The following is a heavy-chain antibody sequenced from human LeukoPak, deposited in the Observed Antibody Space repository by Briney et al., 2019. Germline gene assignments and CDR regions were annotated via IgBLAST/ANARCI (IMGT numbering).Heavy chain of an antibody. CDR2: FYYSGST. Sequence: SETLSLTCTVSGGSISSTTYYWGWIRQPPGKRLEWIGSFYYSGSTYYNVSLKSRVSISVDTSKNQFSLKLISVSAADTAVYYCVRLRNQQNTFYKTNWFDPWGQGTLVTVSS. CDR1: GGSISSTTYY. CDR3: VRLRNQQNTFYKTNWFDP. D-gene: IGHD1-14*01. V-gene: IGHV4-39*01. J-gene: IGHJ5*02.